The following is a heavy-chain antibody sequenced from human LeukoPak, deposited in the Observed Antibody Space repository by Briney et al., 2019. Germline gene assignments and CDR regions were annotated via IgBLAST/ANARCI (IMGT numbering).Heavy chain of an antibody. CDR2: IIPILGIA. CDR3: ARDGAPYYDFWSDTTDY. Sequence: VASVTVSCKASGGTFSSYAISWVRQAPGQGLEWMGRIIPILGIANYAQKFQGRVTITADKSTSTAYMELSSLRSEDTAVYYCARDGAPYYDFWSDTTDYWGQGTLVTVSS. J-gene: IGHJ4*02. CDR1: GGTFSSYA. D-gene: IGHD3-3*01. V-gene: IGHV1-69*04.